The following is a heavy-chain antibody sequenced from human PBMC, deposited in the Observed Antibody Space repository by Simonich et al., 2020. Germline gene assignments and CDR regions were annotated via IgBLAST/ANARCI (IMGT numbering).Heavy chain of an antibody. CDR2: ISSSSSYI. CDR3: AKTTELGNYFDY. CDR1: GFTFSSYS. Sequence: EVQLVESGGGLVKPGGSLRLSCAASGFTFSSYSMNWVRQAPGKVLGWVSSISSSSSYIYYADSVKGRFTISRDNAKNSLYLQMNSLRAEDTAVYYCAKTTELGNYFDYWGQGTLVTVSS. D-gene: IGHD7-27*01. J-gene: IGHJ4*02. V-gene: IGHV3-21*04.